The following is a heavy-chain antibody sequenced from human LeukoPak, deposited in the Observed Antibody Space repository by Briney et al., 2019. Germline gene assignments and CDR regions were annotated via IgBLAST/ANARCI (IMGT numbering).Heavy chain of an antibody. V-gene: IGHV3-23*01. J-gene: IGHJ6*02. D-gene: IGHD1-1*01. CDR2: ISGSGGST. CDR1: GFTFSSYA. Sequence: GGSLRLSCAASGFTFSSYAMSWVRQAPVKGLEWVSGISGSGGSTYYADSVKGRFTISRDNSKNTLYLQMNSLRAEDTAVYYCAKKYSYYYYGMDVWGQGTTVTVSS. CDR3: AKKYSYYYYGMDV.